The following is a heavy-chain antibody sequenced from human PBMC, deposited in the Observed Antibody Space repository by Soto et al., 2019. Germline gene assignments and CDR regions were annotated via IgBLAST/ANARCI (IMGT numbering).Heavy chain of an antibody. V-gene: IGHV1-18*01. CDR1: GYTFTSYG. J-gene: IGHJ6*02. CDR2: ISAYNGNT. D-gene: IGHD2-15*01. Sequence: ASVKVSCKASGYTFTSYGISWVRQAPGQGLEWMGWISAYNGNTNYAQKLQGRVTMTTDTSTSTAYMELRSLRSDDTAVYYCARDQKVVAATPPGGMDVWGQGXTVTISS. CDR3: ARDQKVVAATPPGGMDV.